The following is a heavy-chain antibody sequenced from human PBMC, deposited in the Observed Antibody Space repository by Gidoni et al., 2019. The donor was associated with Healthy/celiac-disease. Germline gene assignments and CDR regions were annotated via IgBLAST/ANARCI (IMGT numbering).Heavy chain of an antibody. D-gene: IGHD3-3*01. CDR3: AKMGDDFWSGYYPTPPYYYYGMDV. CDR1: SSYG. Sequence: SSYGMPWVRQAPGKGLEWVAVISYDGSNKYYADSVKGRLTISRDNSKNTLYLQMNSLRAEDTAVYYCAKMGDDFWSGYYPTPPYYYYGMDVWGQGTTVTVSS. CDR2: ISYDGSNK. J-gene: IGHJ6*02. V-gene: IGHV3-30*18.